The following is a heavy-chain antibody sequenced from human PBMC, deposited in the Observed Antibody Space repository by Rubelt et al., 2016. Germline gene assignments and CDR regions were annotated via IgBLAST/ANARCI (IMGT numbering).Heavy chain of an antibody. CDR3: AHEQTDGGFDS. Sequence: QVQLQQWGAGLLKPSETLSLTCAVYGGSFSGYYWSWIRQPPGKGLEWIGEINHSGSTNYNPSLESRVTTSVDTSKNQVSLRLRSATAADTAVYYCAHEQTDGGFDSWGQGTLVTVSS. CDR1: GGSFSGYY. V-gene: IGHV4-34*01. D-gene: IGHD1/OR15-1a*01. J-gene: IGHJ4*02. CDR2: INHSGST.